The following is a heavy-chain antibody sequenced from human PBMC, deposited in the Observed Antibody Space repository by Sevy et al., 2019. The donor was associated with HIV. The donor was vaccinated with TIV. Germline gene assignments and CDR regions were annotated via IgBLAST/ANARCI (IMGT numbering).Heavy chain of an antibody. D-gene: IGHD3-3*01. Sequence: ASVKVSCMVSGYTLSKLPMHWVRQAPGKGLEWMGGFDPEDGEKMYAQKFQGRATMTEDTSTDTAYMELRSLRSEDTAVYYCATSDFWSDYPLYGTDAWGQGTTVTVSS. CDR3: ATSDFWSDYPLYGTDA. CDR1: GYTLSKLP. CDR2: FDPEDGEK. J-gene: IGHJ6*02. V-gene: IGHV1-24*01.